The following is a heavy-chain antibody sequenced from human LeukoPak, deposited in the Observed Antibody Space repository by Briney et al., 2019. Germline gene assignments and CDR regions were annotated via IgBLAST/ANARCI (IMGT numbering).Heavy chain of an antibody. CDR1: DFTFSTFT. D-gene: IGHD1-14*01. CDR2: VSSSSRTI. Sequence: GGSLRLSCAASDFTFSTFTMHWVRQAPGKGLECVSSVSSSSRTINYADSVQGRSTVSRDNANNSMYLQINDLRREDTAVYYCARGSPRGGLDSWGQGTLVTVSP. V-gene: IGHV3-48*01. J-gene: IGHJ4*02. CDR3: ARGSPRGGLDS.